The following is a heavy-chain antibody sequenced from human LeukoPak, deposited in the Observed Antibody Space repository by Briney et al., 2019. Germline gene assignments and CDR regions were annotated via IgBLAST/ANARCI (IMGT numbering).Heavy chain of an antibody. CDR3: ARGRYCSATICSGGDAFDI. V-gene: IGHV4-4*07. Sequence: SETLSLTCTVSGGSISNYYWSWIRQPAGKGLEWIGRIYTSASTNYNPSLKSRVTLSVDASKNQFSLRLSSLTAADTAVYYCARGRYCSATICSGGDAFDIWGQGIVVTVSS. CDR1: GGSISNYY. CDR2: IYTSAST. D-gene: IGHD5-24*01. J-gene: IGHJ3*02.